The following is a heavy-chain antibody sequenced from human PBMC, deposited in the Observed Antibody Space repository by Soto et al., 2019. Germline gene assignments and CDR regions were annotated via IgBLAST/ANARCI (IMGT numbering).Heavy chain of an antibody. Sequence: QVQLEQSGAEVSEPGASVKVSCKTSGYTFTNHFIHWARQAPGQRPVWMGCINTANGDTKYSQNFQGRLTIGRDTTTTSAYMELNSLRSEDTAVDYCARYSNNNWWGSWTWGRGTLVTVSS. CDR3: ARYSNNNWWGSWT. J-gene: IGHJ5*02. V-gene: IGHV1-3*04. D-gene: IGHD1-1*01. CDR2: INTANGDT. CDR1: GYTFTNHF.